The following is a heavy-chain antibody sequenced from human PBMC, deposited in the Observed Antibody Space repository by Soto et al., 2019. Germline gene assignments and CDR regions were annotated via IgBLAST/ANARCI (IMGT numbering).Heavy chain of an antibody. CDR3: ARVMTITKQVLGGYYYGMDV. D-gene: IGHD3-16*01. CDR1: GYTFTSYG. J-gene: IGHJ6*02. CDR2: ISAYNGNT. Sequence: ASVKVSCKASGYTFTSYGISWVRQAPGQGLEWMGWISAYNGNTNYAQKLQGRVTMTTDTSTSTAYMELRSLRSDDTAVYYCARVMTITKQVLGGYYYGMDVWGQGTTVTAP. V-gene: IGHV1-18*01.